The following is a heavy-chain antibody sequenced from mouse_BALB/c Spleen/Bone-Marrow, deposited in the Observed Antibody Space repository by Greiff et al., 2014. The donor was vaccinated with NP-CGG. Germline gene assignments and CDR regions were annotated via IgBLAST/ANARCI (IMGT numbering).Heavy chain of an antibody. CDR1: GFSLTDYG. CDR2: IWGGGIT. J-gene: IGHJ2*01. Sequence: VQLQQSGPGLVAPSQSLSITCTVSGFSLTDYGVSWIRPPPGKGLEWLGVIWGGGITYYNSALKSRLSISKDNSKSQVFLKMNSLQTDDTAMYYCAKLNWDEGDYWGQGTTLTVSS. D-gene: IGHD4-1*01. V-gene: IGHV2-6-5*01. CDR3: AKLNWDEGDY.